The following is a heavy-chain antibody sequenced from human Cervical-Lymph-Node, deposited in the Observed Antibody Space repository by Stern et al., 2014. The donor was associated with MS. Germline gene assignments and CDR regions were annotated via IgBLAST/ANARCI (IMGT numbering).Heavy chain of an antibody. CDR3: ARQRYFDY. CDR1: GYTFTSYW. J-gene: IGHJ4*02. Sequence: EDQLVESGPEVKRPGESLKISCQASGYTFTSYWIGWVRQMPGNGLEWIAIIVPGGLDIRYSPSFKGQVTISADKSSSTAYLQWNNRKAADTAIYYCARQRYFDYWGQGTLVTVSS. CDR2: IVPGGLDI. V-gene: IGHV5-51*01.